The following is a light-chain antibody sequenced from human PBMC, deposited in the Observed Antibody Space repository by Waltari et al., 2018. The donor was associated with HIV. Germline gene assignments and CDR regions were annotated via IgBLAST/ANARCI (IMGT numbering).Light chain of an antibody. J-gene: IGLJ2*01. CDR2: SDN. Sequence: QSVLTQPPSVSGAPGQTVTISCTGSGSNIGAGYDVHWYPQFPGTAPRLLIYSDNTRPSGFPDRFSGSKSGTSASLAISGLRAEDEADYYCQSYDTSLTGWIFGGGTKLTV. V-gene: IGLV1-40*01. CDR3: QSYDTSLTGWI. CDR1: GSNIGAGYD.